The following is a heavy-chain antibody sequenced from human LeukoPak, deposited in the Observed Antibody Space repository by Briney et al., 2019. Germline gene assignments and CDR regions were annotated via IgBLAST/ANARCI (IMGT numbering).Heavy chain of an antibody. CDR1: GFTLSSYW. CDR3: ARDEGIEMATITVDY. Sequence: GESLRLSCAASGFTLSSYWMHWVRQAPGKGLEWVAVIWYDGSNKYYADSVKGRFTISRDNSKNTLYLQMNSLRAEDTAVYYCARDEGIEMATITVDYWGQGTLVTVSS. J-gene: IGHJ4*02. CDR2: IWYDGSNK. D-gene: IGHD5-24*01. V-gene: IGHV3-33*08.